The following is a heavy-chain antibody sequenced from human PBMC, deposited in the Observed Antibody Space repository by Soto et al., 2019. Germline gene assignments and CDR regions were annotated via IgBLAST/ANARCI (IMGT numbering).Heavy chain of an antibody. CDR1: GFTFSSYA. CDR2: ISYDGSNK. CDR3: ARAFLIAARLDY. J-gene: IGHJ4*02. D-gene: IGHD6-13*01. Sequence: GGSLRLSCAASGFTFSSYAMHWVRQAPGKGLEWVAVISYDGSNKYYADSVKGRFTISRDNSKNTLYLQMNSLRAEDTAVYYCARAFLIAARLDYWGQGTLVTVSS. V-gene: IGHV3-30-3*01.